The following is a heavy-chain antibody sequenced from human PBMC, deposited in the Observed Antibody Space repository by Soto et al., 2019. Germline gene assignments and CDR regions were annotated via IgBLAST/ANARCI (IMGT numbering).Heavy chain of an antibody. D-gene: IGHD3-16*01. CDR1: GFSLSGGIYY. J-gene: IGHJ5*02. Sequence: PSETLSLTCTFSGFSLSGGIYYWNWIRQPPGKQMEWIGYIYDSGATKYNPSLESRVTISQDTSKNQFSLKMNSVTPSGTAVYYCARDWGPYWFDPWGQGILVTVS. CDR3: ARDWGPYWFDP. V-gene: IGHV4-61*01. CDR2: IYDSGAT.